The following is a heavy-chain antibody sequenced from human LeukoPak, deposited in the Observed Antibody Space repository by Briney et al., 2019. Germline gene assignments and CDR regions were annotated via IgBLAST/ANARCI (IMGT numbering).Heavy chain of an antibody. V-gene: IGHV3-23*01. J-gene: IGHJ4*02. CDR3: ANQYSGYDFDY. Sequence: PGGSLRLYCAASGFTIRSYAMSWVRQAPGKGLEWVSATSGSGGSTYYADSVKGRFTISRDNSKNTLYLQMNSLRAEDTAVYYCANQYSGYDFDYWGQGTLVTVSS. D-gene: IGHD5-12*01. CDR2: TSGSGGST. CDR1: GFTIRSYA.